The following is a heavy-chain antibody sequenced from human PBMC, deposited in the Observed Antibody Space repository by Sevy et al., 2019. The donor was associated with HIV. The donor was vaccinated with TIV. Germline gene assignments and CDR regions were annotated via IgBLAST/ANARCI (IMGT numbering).Heavy chain of an antibody. CDR1: GFTFSNYA. Sequence: GGSLRLSCAASGFTFSNYALSWVRQAPGKGLEWVSAVSGSGGKTYYADSVKGRFTISRDTSNNTLFLHMSSLRAEDTAVYYCATRRRRDGYSYGAFDIWGQGTMVTVSS. J-gene: IGHJ3*02. CDR3: ATRRRRDGYSYGAFDI. D-gene: IGHD4-4*01. CDR2: VSGSGGKT. V-gene: IGHV3-23*01.